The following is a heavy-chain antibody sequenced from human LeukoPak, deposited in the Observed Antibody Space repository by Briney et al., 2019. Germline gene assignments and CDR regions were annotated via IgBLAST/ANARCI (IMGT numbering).Heavy chain of an antibody. CDR1: GNSFTFYW. CDR2: IYPGDSDT. CDR3: VRLSRITMIRGVPSGAFDI. Sequence: GEPLKISCQGSGNSFTFYWIGWVRQMPGKGLEWMGTIYPGDSDTRYSPSFQGQVTISVDKSISTAYLQWSSLKASDTAMYYCVRLSRITMIRGVPSGAFDIWGQGTMVTVSS. J-gene: IGHJ3*02. D-gene: IGHD3-10*01. V-gene: IGHV5-51*01.